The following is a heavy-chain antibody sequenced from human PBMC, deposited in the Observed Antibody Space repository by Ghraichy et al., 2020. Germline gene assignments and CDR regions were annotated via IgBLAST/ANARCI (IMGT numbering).Heavy chain of an antibody. CDR3: AKAHYASTPFFDF. J-gene: IGHJ4*01. CDR1: GFRFDDFA. V-gene: IGHV3-9*01. D-gene: IGHD2-15*01. Sequence: SLNISCSASGFRFDDFAMHWVRQPPGRGLEWISAICWNSADIGYADSVKGRFTVSRDNARKSLFLQMDSLTPEDTARYYCAKAHYASTPFFDFWGHGTLVTVSA. CDR2: ICWNSADI.